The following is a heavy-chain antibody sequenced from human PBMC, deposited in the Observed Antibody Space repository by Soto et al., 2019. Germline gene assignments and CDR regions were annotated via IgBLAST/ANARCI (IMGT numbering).Heavy chain of an antibody. CDR3: ARWWSGSRQGFDP. CDR2: IYYSGST. Sequence: QVQLQESGPGLVKPSQTLSLTCTVSGGSISSGDYYWSWIRQHPGKGLEWIGYIYYSGSTYYNPSLKSRVTISVDPSKNQFSLKLSSVPAADTAVYYCARWWSGSRQGFDPWGKGTLVSVSS. V-gene: IGHV4-31*03. J-gene: IGHJ5*02. D-gene: IGHD3-3*01. CDR1: GGSISSGDYY.